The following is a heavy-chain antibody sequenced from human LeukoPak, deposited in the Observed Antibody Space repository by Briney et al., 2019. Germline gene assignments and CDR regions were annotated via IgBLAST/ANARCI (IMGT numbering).Heavy chain of an antibody. Sequence: SETLSLTCTVSGGSVTTYYWSWIRQFPGKRLEWIGHVHYRGSTYYNPSLKSRVTISVDTSKNQFSLKLSSVTAADTAVYYCARYSSSSFNEAFDIWGQGTMVTVSS. V-gene: IGHV4-59*04. D-gene: IGHD6-6*01. CDR1: GGSVTTYY. CDR3: ARYSSSSFNEAFDI. J-gene: IGHJ3*02. CDR2: VHYRGST.